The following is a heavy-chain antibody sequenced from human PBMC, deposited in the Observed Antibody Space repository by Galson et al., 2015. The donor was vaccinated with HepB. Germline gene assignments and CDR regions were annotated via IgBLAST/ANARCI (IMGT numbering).Heavy chain of an antibody. Sequence: TLSLTCTVSGGSISSGDYYWSWIRQPPGKGLEWIGYIYYSGSTYYNPSLKSRVTISVDTYKNQFSLKLSSVTAADTAVYYCAREGYSFRYFDLWGRGTLVTVSS. CDR2: IYYSGST. J-gene: IGHJ2*01. CDR1: GGSISSGDYY. V-gene: IGHV4-30-4*01. CDR3: AREGYSFRYFDL. D-gene: IGHD5-18*01.